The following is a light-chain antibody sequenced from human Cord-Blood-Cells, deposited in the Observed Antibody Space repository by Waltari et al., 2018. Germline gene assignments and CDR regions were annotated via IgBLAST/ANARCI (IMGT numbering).Light chain of an antibody. J-gene: IGKJ1*01. CDR2: KVS. CDR1: QSLVHSDGNTY. CDR3: MQGTHWPT. V-gene: IGKV2-30*02. Sequence: DVVMTQSPLSLPVTLGQPASISCRSSQSLVHSDGNTYLNWFQQRPGQSPRRLMYKVSNRDSGVPDRFSGSGSGTDFTLKISRVEAEDVGVYYCMQGTHWPTFGQGTKVEIK.